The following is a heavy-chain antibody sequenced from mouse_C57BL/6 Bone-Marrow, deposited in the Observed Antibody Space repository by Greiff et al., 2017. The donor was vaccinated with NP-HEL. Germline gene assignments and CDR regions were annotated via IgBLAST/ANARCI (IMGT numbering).Heavy chain of an antibody. D-gene: IGHD2-5*01. CDR3: ARVYYSNVYWYFDV. V-gene: IGHV1-55*01. CDR2: IYPGSGST. CDR1: GYTFTSYW. Sequence: QVQLQQPGAELVKPGASVKMSCKASGYTFTSYWITWVKQRPGQGLEWIGDIYPGSGSTNYNEKFKSKATLTVDTSSSTAYMQLSSLTSEDSAVYYCARVYYSNVYWYFDVWGTGTTVTVSS. J-gene: IGHJ1*03.